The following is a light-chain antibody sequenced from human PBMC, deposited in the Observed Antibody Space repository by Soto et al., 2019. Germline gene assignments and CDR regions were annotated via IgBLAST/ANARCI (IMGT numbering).Light chain of an antibody. Sequence: EIVLTQSPGTLSLSPGERATLSCRASQSISSSYLAWYQQRPGQAPRLLIFGASTRATDSPDRFSGSGSGTDFTLTISRLEPEDFAVYYCQRYDSSSYTFGQGTKLQIK. V-gene: IGKV3-20*01. CDR1: QSISSSY. CDR3: QRYDSSSYT. CDR2: GAS. J-gene: IGKJ2*01.